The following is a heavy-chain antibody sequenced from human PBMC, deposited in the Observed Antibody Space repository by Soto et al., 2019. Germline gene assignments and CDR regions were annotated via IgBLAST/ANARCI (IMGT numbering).Heavy chain of an antibody. CDR3: ASFSIAATDPYGMDV. CDR1: GYTFTSYG. D-gene: IGHD6-13*01. V-gene: IGHV1-18*01. Sequence: QVQLVQSGAEVKKPGASVKVSCKASGYTFTSYGISWVRQAPGQGLEWMGWISAYNGNTNYAQKLQGRVTMTTDTSTSTAYMELSSLRSDDTAVYYCASFSIAATDPYGMDVWGQGTTVTVSS. J-gene: IGHJ6*02. CDR2: ISAYNGNT.